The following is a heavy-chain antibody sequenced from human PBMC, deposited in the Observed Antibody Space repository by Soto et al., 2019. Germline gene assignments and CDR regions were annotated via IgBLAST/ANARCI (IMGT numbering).Heavy chain of an antibody. CDR2: INHSVST. Sequence: SETLSLTCAVYGGSFSGYYWSWIRQPPGKGLEWIGEINHSVSTNYNPSLKSRVTISVDTSKNQFSLKLSSVTAADTAVYYCARNHPTSYYYGSGSYPNWFEPWGQGTMVTVSS. V-gene: IGHV4-34*01. J-gene: IGHJ5*02. CDR1: GGSFSGYY. D-gene: IGHD3-10*01. CDR3: ARNHPTSYYYGSGSYPNWFEP.